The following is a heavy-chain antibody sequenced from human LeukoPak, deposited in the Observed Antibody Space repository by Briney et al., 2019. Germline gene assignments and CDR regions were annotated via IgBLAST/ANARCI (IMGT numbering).Heavy chain of an antibody. Sequence: GGSLRLSCAASGFTFSSYEMNWVRQAPGKGLEWVSYISSSGSTIYYADSVKGRFTISRDNAKDSLYLQMNSLRAEDTAVYYCAGSYSYGPNDYWGQGTLVTVSS. CDR2: ISSSGSTI. D-gene: IGHD5-18*01. CDR1: GFTFSSYE. V-gene: IGHV3-48*03. CDR3: AGSYSYGPNDY. J-gene: IGHJ4*02.